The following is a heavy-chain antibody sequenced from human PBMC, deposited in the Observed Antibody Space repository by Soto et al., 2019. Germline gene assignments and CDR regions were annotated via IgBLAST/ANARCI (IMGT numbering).Heavy chain of an antibody. D-gene: IGHD6-19*01. CDR3: TRPQSSGWYDY. Sequence: PGESLKISCKGSGYSFISHWIAWVRQTPGKGLEWMGIINPGDSDIRYSPSFQGQVTISADKSISTAYLQWSSLKASDTATYYCTRPQSSGWYDYWGQGTLVTV. J-gene: IGHJ4*02. V-gene: IGHV5-51*01. CDR2: INPGDSDI. CDR1: GYSFISHW.